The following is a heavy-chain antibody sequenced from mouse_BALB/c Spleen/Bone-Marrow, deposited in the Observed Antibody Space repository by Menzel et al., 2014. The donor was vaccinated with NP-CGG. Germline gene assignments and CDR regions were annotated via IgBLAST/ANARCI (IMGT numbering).Heavy chain of an antibody. Sequence: VQLQQSGAELVRPGSSVMISCKASGHAFSVYWMNWVKQRPGQGLEWIGQIYPGDGDTNYNGKFKGRATLTADKSSNTAYMQLSSLTSEDSAVYFCARGGISVDYWGQGTTLTVSS. CDR1: GHAFSVYW. CDR2: IYPGDGDT. CDR3: ARGGISVDY. J-gene: IGHJ2*01. V-gene: IGHV1-80*01.